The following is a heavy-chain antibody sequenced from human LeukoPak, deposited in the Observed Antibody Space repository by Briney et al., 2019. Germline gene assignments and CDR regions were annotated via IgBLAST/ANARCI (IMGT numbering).Heavy chain of an antibody. D-gene: IGHD2-15*01. CDR3: AKDRTHCSGGSCYGMDV. Sequence: GRSPRLSCAASGFTFTSYGFHWVRQAPGKGLEWVAVISYDGSDKYYADSVKGRFTISRDNSKNTLCLQMNSLRAEDTAVYYCAKDRTHCSGGSCYGMDVWGQGTTVTVSS. J-gene: IGHJ6*02. CDR2: ISYDGSDK. V-gene: IGHV3-30*18. CDR1: GFTFTSYG.